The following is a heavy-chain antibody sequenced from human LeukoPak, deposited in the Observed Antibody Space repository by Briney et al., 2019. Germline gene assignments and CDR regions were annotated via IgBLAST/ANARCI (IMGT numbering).Heavy chain of an antibody. D-gene: IGHD3-22*01. CDR3: AGTDSSGYYWNAFDI. J-gene: IGHJ3*02. Sequence: SETLSLTCTVSGGSISSYYWSWIRQPAGKGLEWIGRIYTSGSTNYNPSLKSRVTMSVDTSKNQFSLKLSSVTAADTAVYYCAGTDSSGYYWNAFDIWGQGTMVTVSS. V-gene: IGHV4-4*07. CDR1: GGSISSYY. CDR2: IYTSGST.